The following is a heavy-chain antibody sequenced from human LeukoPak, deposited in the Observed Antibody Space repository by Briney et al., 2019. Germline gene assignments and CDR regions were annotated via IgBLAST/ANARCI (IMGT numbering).Heavy chain of an antibody. CDR1: GGTFSIYA. V-gene: IGHV1-69*13. CDR3: ASGTRNWYGDY. Sequence: GASVTVSFTASGGTFSIYAISWVRQAPGQGLEWMGGIIPIFGTANYAQKFQGRVTITADESTSTAYMELSSLRSEDTAVYYCASGTRNWYGDYWGQGTLVTVSS. J-gene: IGHJ4*02. CDR2: IIPIFGTA. D-gene: IGHD1-14*01.